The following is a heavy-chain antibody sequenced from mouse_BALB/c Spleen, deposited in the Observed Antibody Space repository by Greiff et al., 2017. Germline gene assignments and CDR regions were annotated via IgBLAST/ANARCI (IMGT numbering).Heavy chain of an antibody. CDR3: ARSGPYYYAMDY. D-gene: IGHD3-1*01. CDR2: ISSGSSTI. J-gene: IGHJ4*01. V-gene: IGHV5-17*02. Sequence: EVQGVESGGGLVQPGGSRKLSCAASGFTFSSFGMHWVRQAPEKGLEWVAYISSGSSTIYYADTVKGRFTISRDNPKNTLFLQMTSLRSEDTAMYYCARSGPYYYAMDYWGQGTSVTVSS. CDR1: GFTFSSFG.